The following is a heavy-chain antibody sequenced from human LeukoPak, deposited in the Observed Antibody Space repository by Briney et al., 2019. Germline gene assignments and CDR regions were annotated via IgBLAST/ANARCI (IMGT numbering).Heavy chain of an antibody. Sequence: GGSLRLSCAASGFTLSSYTMNWVRQAPGKGLEWVSSISSSSYIYFADSVKGRFTSSRDNAKNSLYLQMNSLRAEDTAVYYCARDRDGSGWHDYWGQGTLVTVSS. CDR3: ARDRDGSGWHDY. CDR2: ISSSSYI. D-gene: IGHD6-19*01. CDR1: GFTLSSYT. V-gene: IGHV3-21*01. J-gene: IGHJ4*02.